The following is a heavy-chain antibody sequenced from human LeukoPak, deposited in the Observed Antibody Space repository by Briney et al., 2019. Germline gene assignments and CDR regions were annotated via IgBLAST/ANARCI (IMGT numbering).Heavy chain of an antibody. D-gene: IGHD3-3*01. J-gene: IGHJ6*03. Sequence: PSETLSLTCTVSGGSISSYYWSWIRQPPGKGLEWIGLISYSGSTNYNPSLKSRVTISVDTSKNQFSLKLGSVTAADTAVYYCARDRPDYDFWSGYYRYYYMDVWGKGTTVTVSS. CDR1: GGSISSYY. CDR2: ISYSGST. CDR3: ARDRPDYDFWSGYYRYYYMDV. V-gene: IGHV4-59*01.